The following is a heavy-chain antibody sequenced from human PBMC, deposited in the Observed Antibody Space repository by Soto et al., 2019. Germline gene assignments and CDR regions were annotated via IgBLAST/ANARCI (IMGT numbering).Heavy chain of an antibody. J-gene: IGHJ5*02. CDR2: IYWDDDK. CDR3: AHRPGYSSSWYQDWFDP. V-gene: IGHV2-5*02. Sequence: QITLKESGPPLVKPTQTLTLTCTFSGFSLSTSGVGVGWVRQPPGKALERLALIYWDDDKRYSPSLKSRLTITKDTSKNQVVLTMTNMDPVDTATYYCAHRPGYSSSWYQDWFDPWGQGTLVTVSS. D-gene: IGHD6-13*01. CDR1: GFSLSTSGVG.